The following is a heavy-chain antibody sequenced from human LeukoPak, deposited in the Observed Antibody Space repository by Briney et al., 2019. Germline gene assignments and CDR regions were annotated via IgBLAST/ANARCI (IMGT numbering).Heavy chain of an antibody. D-gene: IGHD2-21*02. Sequence: SETLSLTCAVSGYSIRSGYYWGWIRQPPGKGLEWIGSTYHSGCTFYKPSLKSRVTISVDASKNQFSQKLTSATAADTAVYYCARVRGMEVTANWYFDLWGRGTLVTVSS. J-gene: IGHJ2*01. V-gene: IGHV4-38-2*01. CDR2: TYHSGCT. CDR3: ARVRGMEVTANWYFDL. CDR1: GYSIRSGYY.